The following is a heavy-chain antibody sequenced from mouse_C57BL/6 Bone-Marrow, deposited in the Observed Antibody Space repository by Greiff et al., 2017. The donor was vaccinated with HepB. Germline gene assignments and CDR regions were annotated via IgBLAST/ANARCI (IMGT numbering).Heavy chain of an antibody. Sequence: DVQLVESGGGLVQPGGSLSLSCAASGFTFTDYYMSWVRQPPGKALEWLGFIRNKANGYTTEYSASVKGRFTISRDNSQSILYLQMNALRAEDSATYYCARSSLITTVVYFDYWGQGTTLTVSS. D-gene: IGHD1-1*01. CDR1: GFTFTDYY. J-gene: IGHJ2*01. CDR2: IRNKANGYTT. CDR3: ARSSLITTVVYFDY. V-gene: IGHV7-3*01.